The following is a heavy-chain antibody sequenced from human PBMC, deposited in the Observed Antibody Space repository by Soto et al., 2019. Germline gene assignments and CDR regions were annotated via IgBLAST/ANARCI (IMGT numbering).Heavy chain of an antibody. Sequence: LRLSCAASGFTFSTYGMQWVRQAPGKGLEWVAVISYDGYLKYYVDAVKGRFTVARDNSKNTLFLEMNSLRVEDKAVYFCAKDFKVSGTHYGTLNYYYGMDVSGKGTKGTVSS. CDR1: GFTFSTYG. CDR3: AKDFKVSGTHYGTLNYYYGMDV. V-gene: IGHV3-30*18. J-gene: IGHJ6*01. CDR2: ISYDGYLK. D-gene: IGHD3-10*01.